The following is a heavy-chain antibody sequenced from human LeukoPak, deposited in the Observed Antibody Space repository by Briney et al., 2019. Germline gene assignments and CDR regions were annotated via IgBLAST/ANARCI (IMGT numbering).Heavy chain of an antibody. CDR3: VHDAYSYRWYKYGALDV. D-gene: IGHD3-16*02. V-gene: IGHV3-30*18. CDR1: GFIFTDYG. CDR2: ISYDGNRQ. Sequence: PGGSLRLSCEASGFIFTDYGVHWVRQVPGKGLEGVAIISYDGNRQYYGDSVKGRFTISRDNSKNTVCLHMNNLGPEDTAVYYCVHDAYSYRWYKYGALDVWGQGTLVTVSS. J-gene: IGHJ4*02.